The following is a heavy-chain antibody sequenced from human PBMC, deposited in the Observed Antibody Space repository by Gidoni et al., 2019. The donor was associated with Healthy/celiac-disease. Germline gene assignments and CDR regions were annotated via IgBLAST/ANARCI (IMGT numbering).Heavy chain of an antibody. CDR1: GSTFGAYA. V-gene: IGHV3-49*03. Sequence: EVQVVESGGACVQPGRSLRLTCTASGSTFGAYAMSWFRQAPGKGLGWVGFIRRNAYCGTTEYAASVKGRFSISRDDSKSIAYLQMNSLKTEDTAVYYCTIWVGLAAAGFFSGYLGQGTLVTVSS. CDR2: IRRNAYCGTT. D-gene: IGHD6-13*01. J-gene: IGHJ4*02. CDR3: TIWVGLAAAGFFSGY.